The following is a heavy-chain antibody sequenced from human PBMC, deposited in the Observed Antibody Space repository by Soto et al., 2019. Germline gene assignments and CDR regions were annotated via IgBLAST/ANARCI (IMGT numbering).Heavy chain of an antibody. D-gene: IGHD2-15*01. V-gene: IGHV4-59*01. Sequence: SETLSLTGTVSGGPISSYYCSWIRQPPWKGLEWIGYIYYSGITNYNPSLKSGVTISVDTSKNQFSLKLSSVTAADTAVYYCASGGEVAWAVLGQGNTVTICS. J-gene: IGHJ6*01. CDR3: ASGGEVAWAV. CDR1: GGPISSYY. CDR2: IYYSGIT.